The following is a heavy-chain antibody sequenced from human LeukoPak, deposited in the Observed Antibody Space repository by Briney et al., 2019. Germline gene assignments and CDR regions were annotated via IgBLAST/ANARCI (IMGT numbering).Heavy chain of an antibody. D-gene: IGHD3-22*01. CDR3: ARDMGQYYYDSSGYYNWFDP. Sequence: GGSLRLSCAASGFTFSDYTMNWVRQAPGKGLEGVAVISYDGSNKYYADSVKGRFTISRDNSKNTLYLQMNSLRAEDTAVYYCARDMGQYYYDSSGYYNWFDPWGQGTLVTVSS. J-gene: IGHJ5*02. CDR1: GFTFSDYT. CDR2: ISYDGSNK. V-gene: IGHV3-30-3*01.